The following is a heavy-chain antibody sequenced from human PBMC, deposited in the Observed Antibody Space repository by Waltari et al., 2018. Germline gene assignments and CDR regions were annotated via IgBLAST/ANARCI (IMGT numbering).Heavy chain of an antibody. V-gene: IGHV4-4*07. CDR1: GVSISPYY. Sequence: QVQLQESGPGLVKPSETLSLTCTVPGVSISPYYWSWIRQPAGKGLEWIGRFYSSGNNNYSPSLKSRVTMSVDTSKNQFSLKLTSVTAADTAVYYCARDLNGSGRPFDYWGQGTLVTVSS. CDR3: ARDLNGSGRPFDY. J-gene: IGHJ4*02. CDR2: FYSSGNN. D-gene: IGHD3-10*01.